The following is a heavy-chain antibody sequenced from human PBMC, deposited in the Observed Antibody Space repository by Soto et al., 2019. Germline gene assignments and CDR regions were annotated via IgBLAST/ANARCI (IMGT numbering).Heavy chain of an antibody. D-gene: IGHD6-13*01. Sequence: QLQLQESGPGLVKPSETLSLTCTVSGGSISSSSYYWGWIRQPPGKGLEWIGSIYYSGSTYYNPSLKSRVTISVDTSKNQFSLKLSSVIAADTAVYYCARYSSSWYVVYWGQGTLVTVSS. CDR1: GGSISSSSYY. J-gene: IGHJ4*02. CDR2: IYYSGST. CDR3: ARYSSSWYVVY. V-gene: IGHV4-39*01.